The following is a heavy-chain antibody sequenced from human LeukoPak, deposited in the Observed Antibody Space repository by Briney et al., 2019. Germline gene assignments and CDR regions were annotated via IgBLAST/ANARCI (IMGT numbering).Heavy chain of an antibody. CDR1: GYTFTGYY. J-gene: IGHJ4*02. V-gene: IGHV1-46*01. Sequence: ASVKVSCKASGYTFTGYYMHWVRQAPGQGLEWMGIINPSGGSTSYAQKFQGRVTMTRDTSTSTVYMELSSLRSEDTAVYYCARDQLAYCGGDCYSVGYWGQGTLVTVSS. CDR3: ARDQLAYCGGDCYSVGY. D-gene: IGHD2-21*02. CDR2: INPSGGST.